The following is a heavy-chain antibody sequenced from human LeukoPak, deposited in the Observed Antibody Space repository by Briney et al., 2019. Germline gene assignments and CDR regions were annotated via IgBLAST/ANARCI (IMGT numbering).Heavy chain of an antibody. CDR3: AREKVVDAMPGY. V-gene: IGHV3-30*04. CDR2: ISYDGSNK. Sequence: PGGSLRLSCAASGFTFSSYAMHWVRQAPGKGLEWAAVISYDGSNKYYADSVKGRFTISRDNSKNTLYLQMNSLRAEDTAVYYCAREKVVDAMPGYWGQGTLVTVSS. CDR1: GFTFSSYA. J-gene: IGHJ4*02. D-gene: IGHD2-15*01.